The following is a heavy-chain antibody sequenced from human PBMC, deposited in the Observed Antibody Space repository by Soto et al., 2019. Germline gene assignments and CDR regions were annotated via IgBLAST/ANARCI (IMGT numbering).Heavy chain of an antibody. Sequence: GGSLALSCAASGCTFRNYGMHWVRQAPGKGLEWVAVISHDGSDKYYADSMKGRFIISRDNSENTLFLNMNGLKPEDTAVYYCAKEKQQLVHDYWGQGTLVTVSS. CDR3: AKEKQQLVHDY. J-gene: IGHJ4*02. V-gene: IGHV3-30*18. CDR2: ISHDGSDK. D-gene: IGHD6-13*01. CDR1: GCTFRNYG.